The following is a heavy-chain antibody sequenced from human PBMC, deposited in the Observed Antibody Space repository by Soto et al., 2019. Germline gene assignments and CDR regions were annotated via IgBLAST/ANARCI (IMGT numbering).Heavy chain of an antibody. CDR3: ARLPIVVVTPNNAFDI. J-gene: IGHJ3*02. V-gene: IGHV4-39*01. D-gene: IGHD2-21*02. Sequence: SETLSLTCTVAGGSISSSSYYLGWIRQPPGKGLEWIGSIYYSGSTYYNPSLKSRVTISVDTSKNQFSLKLSSVTAADTAVYYCARLPIVVVTPNNAFDIWGQGTMVTVSS. CDR1: GGSISSSSYY. CDR2: IYYSGST.